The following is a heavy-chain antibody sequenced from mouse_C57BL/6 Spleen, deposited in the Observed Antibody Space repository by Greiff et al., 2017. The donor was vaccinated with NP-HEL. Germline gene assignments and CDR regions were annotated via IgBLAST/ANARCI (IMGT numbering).Heavy chain of an antibody. V-gene: IGHV5-16*01. CDR2: INYDGSST. CDR1: GFTFSDYY. CDR3: AREDGFSYYVDY. Sequence: EVMLVESEGGLVQPGSSMKLSCTASGFTFSDYYMAWVRQVPEKGLEWVANINYDGSSTYYLDSLTSRFIISRDNAKNILYLQMSSLKSEDTATYYCAREDGFSYYVDYWGQGTTLTVSS. D-gene: IGHD2-3*01. J-gene: IGHJ2*01.